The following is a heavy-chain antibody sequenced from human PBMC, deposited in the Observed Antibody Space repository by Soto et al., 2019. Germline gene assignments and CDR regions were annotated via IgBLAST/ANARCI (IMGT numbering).Heavy chain of an antibody. J-gene: IGHJ6*02. CDR2: IYPGDSDT. V-gene: IGHV5-51*01. CDR1: GYSFTSYW. CDR3: ATDLRKFIGYYGMDV. Sequence: GESLKISCKGSGYSFTSYWIGLVRQMPGKGLEWMGIIYPGDSDTRYSPSFQGQVTISADKSISTAYMELRRLRFDDTAVYYCATDLRKFIGYYGMDVWGQGTTVTVSS.